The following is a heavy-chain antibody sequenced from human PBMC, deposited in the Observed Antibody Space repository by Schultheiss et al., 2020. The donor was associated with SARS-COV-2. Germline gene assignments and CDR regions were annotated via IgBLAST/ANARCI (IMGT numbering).Heavy chain of an antibody. D-gene: IGHD3-16*02. J-gene: IGHJ5*02. CDR2: IYYSGST. CDR3: ARGRRGMITFGGVIVNWFDP. CDR1: GGSITSNW. V-gene: IGHV4-59*12. Sequence: SETLSLTCAIFGGSITSNWWSWVRQPPGKGLEWIGYIYYSGSTYYNPSLKSRVTISVDTSKNQFSLKLSSVTAADTAVYYCARGRRGMITFGGVIVNWFDPWGQGTLVTVSS.